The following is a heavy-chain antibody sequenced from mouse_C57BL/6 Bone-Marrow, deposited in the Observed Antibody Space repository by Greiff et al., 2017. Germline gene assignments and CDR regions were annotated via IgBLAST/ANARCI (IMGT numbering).Heavy chain of an antibody. V-gene: IGHV2-2*02. CDR2: IWSGGST. CDR1: GFSLTSYG. Sequence: QVQLKESGPGLVQPSQSLSITCTVSGFSLTSYGVHWVRQSPGKGLEWLGVIWSGGSTDYNAAFISRLNIRKDNSKSQVSFKMNSLQVNDTAIYYWARNRGGYFDYWGQGTTLTVSS. CDR3: ARNRGGYFDY. J-gene: IGHJ2*01.